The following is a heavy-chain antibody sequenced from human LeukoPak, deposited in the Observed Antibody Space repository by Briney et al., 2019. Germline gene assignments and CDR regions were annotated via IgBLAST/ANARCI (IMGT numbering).Heavy chain of an antibody. CDR2: INHSGST. J-gene: IGHJ6*02. CDR1: GGPFSGYY. CDR3: ASSGYYGMDV. Sequence: SETLSLTCAVYGGPFSGYYWSWIPQPPGKGLEGIGEINHSGSTNYNPSLKSRVTISVDTSKNQFSLKLSSVTAADTAVYYCASSGYYGMDVWGQGTTVTVSS. D-gene: IGHD6-19*01. V-gene: IGHV4-34*01.